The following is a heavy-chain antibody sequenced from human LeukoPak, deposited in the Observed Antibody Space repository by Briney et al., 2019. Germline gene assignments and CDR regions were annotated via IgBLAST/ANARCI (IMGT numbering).Heavy chain of an antibody. V-gene: IGHV4-34*01. D-gene: IGHD1-26*01. J-gene: IGHJ4*02. Sequence: NPSETLSLTCAVYGGSFSGYYWSWIRQPPGKGLEWIGEINHSGSTNYNPSLKSRVTISVDTSKNQFSLKLSSVTAADTAVYYCASSGVGATGDYFDYWGQGTLVTVSS. CDR2: INHSGST. CDR3: ASSGVGATGDYFDY. CDR1: GGSFSGYY.